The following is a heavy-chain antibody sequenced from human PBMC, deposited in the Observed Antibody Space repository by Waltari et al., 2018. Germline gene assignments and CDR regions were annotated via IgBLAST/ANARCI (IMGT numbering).Heavy chain of an antibody. D-gene: IGHD2-2*01. Sequence: QVQLVQSGAEGKKPGASVKASCRACGYTFTDFNMHWVRQAPGQGLEWMGIVNPNGGSTTYAQKLQDRVTMTRDTSTSTVYMELSSLRSEDTAVYYCARAGSTLIWGVAEWGQGTLVTVSS. CDR2: VNPNGGST. J-gene: IGHJ4*02. V-gene: IGHV1-46*04. CDR1: GYTFTDFN. CDR3: ARAGSTLIWGVAE.